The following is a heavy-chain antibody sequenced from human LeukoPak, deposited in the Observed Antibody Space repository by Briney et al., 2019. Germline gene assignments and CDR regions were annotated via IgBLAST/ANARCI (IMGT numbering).Heavy chain of an antibody. CDR1: GFTFSSYW. CDR2: IKQDGSEK. Sequence: GGSLRLSCAASGFTFSSYWMSWVRQASGKGLEWVVNIKQDGSEKYYVDSVKGRFTISRDNAKNSLYLQMNSLRAEDTAVYYCARYGGSYYFDYWGQGTLVTVSS. J-gene: IGHJ4*02. D-gene: IGHD1-26*01. V-gene: IGHV3-7*01. CDR3: ARYGGSYYFDY.